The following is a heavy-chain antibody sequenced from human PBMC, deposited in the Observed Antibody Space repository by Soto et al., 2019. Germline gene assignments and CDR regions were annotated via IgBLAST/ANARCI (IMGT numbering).Heavy chain of an antibody. J-gene: IGHJ6*02. CDR2: IYYSGSI. V-gene: IGHV4-59*08. Sequence: SETLSLTCTVSGGSISSDYWSWIRQPPGKGLEWIGYIYYSGSINYNPSLESRVAISVDTSKNQFSLKLTSVTAADTAVYYCARRLGQPPYYYYGMDVWGQGTTVTVSS. CDR3: ARRLGQPPYYYYGMDV. D-gene: IGHD7-27*01. CDR1: GGSISSDY.